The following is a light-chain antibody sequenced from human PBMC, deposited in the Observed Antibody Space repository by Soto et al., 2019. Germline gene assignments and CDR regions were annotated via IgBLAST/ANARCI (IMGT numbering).Light chain of an antibody. V-gene: IGKV3-11*01. CDR2: DAS. CDR1: ENVYSY. Sequence: EIVLTQSPAPLSLSPGERATLSCRASENVYSYLAWYRQAPGQPPSLLIYDASNRAAGVPARFSGSGSGTDFTLTISSLEPEDVAVYYCQQRSDWPRTLGQGTKVDIK. CDR3: QQRSDWPRT. J-gene: IGKJ1*01.